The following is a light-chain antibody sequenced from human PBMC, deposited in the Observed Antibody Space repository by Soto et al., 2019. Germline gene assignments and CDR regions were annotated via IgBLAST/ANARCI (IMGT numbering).Light chain of an antibody. CDR1: SSDVGDYNY. Sequence: QSVLTQPPSASGSPGQSVTISCAGTSSDVGDYNYVSWYQQHPGKAPKLMIYEVSKRPSGVPGRFSGSKSGNTASLTISGLQAEDEADYYCCSYAGSYPFVFGTGTKVTVL. CDR2: EVS. CDR3: CSYAGSYPFV. J-gene: IGLJ1*01. V-gene: IGLV2-8*01.